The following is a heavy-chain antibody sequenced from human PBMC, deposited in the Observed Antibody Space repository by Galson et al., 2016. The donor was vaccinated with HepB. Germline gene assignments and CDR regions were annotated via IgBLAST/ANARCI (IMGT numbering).Heavy chain of an antibody. CDR2: ISWNSDSI. Sequence: SLRLSCAASGFTFDHYAMHWVRQAPGKGLEWVSGISWNSDSIGYADSVKGRFTISRDNAKNSLYLQMNSLRAEDTALYYCAKSDCSSTSCFPDYWGQGTLVTVSS. V-gene: IGHV3-9*01. CDR3: AKSDCSSTSCFPDY. D-gene: IGHD2-2*01. J-gene: IGHJ4*02. CDR1: GFTFDHYA.